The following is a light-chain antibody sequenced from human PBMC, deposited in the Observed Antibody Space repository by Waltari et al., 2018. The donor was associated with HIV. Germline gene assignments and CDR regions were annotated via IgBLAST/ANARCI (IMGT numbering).Light chain of an antibody. CDR3: QQYYGIPYT. Sequence: DIQVTQSPSSLSSSLGDRVTITCRASQGLRNSLAWYQQKPGDAPTLLLYGASRVKSGVPSRFSGSGSGTDYTLTISGLQPEEFASYHCQQYYGIPYTFGQGTKLEIE. V-gene: IGKV1-NL1*01. J-gene: IGKJ2*01. CDR2: GAS. CDR1: QGLRNS.